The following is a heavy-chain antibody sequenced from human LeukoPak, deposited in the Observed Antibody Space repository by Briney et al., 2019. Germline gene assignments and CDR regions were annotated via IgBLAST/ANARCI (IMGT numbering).Heavy chain of an antibody. D-gene: IGHD3-22*01. Sequence: ASVTVSCKASGYTFTVYYMHWVRQAPGQGLEWMGWINPNSGGTNYAQKFQGRVTMTRDTSISTAYMELSRLRSDDTAVYYCARVPSGYSYWYFDLWGRGTLVTVSS. J-gene: IGHJ2*01. V-gene: IGHV1-2*02. CDR3: ARVPSGYSYWYFDL. CDR1: GYTFTVYY. CDR2: INPNSGGT.